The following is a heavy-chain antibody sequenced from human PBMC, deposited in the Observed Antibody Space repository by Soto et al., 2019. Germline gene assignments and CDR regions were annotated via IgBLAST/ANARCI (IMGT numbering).Heavy chain of an antibody. D-gene: IGHD2-2*01. CDR3: ARGGAYCSSTSCGYYYYGMDV. CDR1: GGSISSYY. CDR2: IYYSGST. V-gene: IGHV4-59*01. J-gene: IGHJ6*02. Sequence: SETLSLTCTVSGGSISSYYWSWIRQPPGKGLEWIGYIYYSGSTNYNPSLKSRVTISVDTSKNQFSLKLSSVTAADTAVYYCARGGAYCSSTSCGYYYYGMDVWGQGTTVTVS.